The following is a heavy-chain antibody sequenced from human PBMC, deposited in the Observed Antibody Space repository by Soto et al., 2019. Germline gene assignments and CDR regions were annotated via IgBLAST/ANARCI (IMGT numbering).Heavy chain of an antibody. Sequence: GASVKVSCKASGYTFTSYGISWVRQAPGQGLEWMGWISAYNGNTNYAQKLQGRVTMTTDTSTSTAYMELRSLRSDDTAVYYCARVFDFWSGSYNWFDPWGQGTLVTVSS. CDR1: GYTFTSYG. D-gene: IGHD3-3*01. CDR3: ARVFDFWSGSYNWFDP. CDR2: ISAYNGNT. V-gene: IGHV1-18*01. J-gene: IGHJ5*02.